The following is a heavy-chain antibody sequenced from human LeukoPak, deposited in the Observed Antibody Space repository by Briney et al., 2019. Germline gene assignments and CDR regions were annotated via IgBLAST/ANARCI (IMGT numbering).Heavy chain of an antibody. J-gene: IGHJ5*02. CDR2: ISSSSDYI. V-gene: IGHV3-21*01. Sequence: GGSLRLSCAVSGFTFSSYSMTWVRHAPGKGLEWVSSISSSSDYIYYADSVKGRFTISRDKAKNSLYLQMNSLRAEDTAVYYCASYDFWSGYFGNWFDPWGQGTLVTVSS. CDR1: GFTFSSYS. D-gene: IGHD3-3*01. CDR3: ASYDFWSGYFGNWFDP.